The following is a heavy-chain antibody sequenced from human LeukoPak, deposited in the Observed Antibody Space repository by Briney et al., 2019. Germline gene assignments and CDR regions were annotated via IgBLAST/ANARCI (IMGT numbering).Heavy chain of an antibody. Sequence: GASVKVSCKASGYTFTSYGISWVRQAPGQGLEWMGWISAYNGSTSYAQKLQGRVTMTTDTSTSTAYMELRSLRSDDTAVYYCARGRNDILTGYRDAFDIWGQGTMVTVSS. CDR3: ARGRNDILTGYRDAFDI. D-gene: IGHD3-9*01. J-gene: IGHJ3*02. CDR2: ISAYNGST. CDR1: GYTFTSYG. V-gene: IGHV1-18*01.